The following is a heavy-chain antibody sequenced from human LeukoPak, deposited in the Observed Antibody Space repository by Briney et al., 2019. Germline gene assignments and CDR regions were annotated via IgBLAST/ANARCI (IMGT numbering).Heavy chain of an antibody. J-gene: IGHJ4*02. CDR2: SSSNSDNT. D-gene: IGHD7-27*01. Sequence: ASVNVSCKATGYTFSSYGISWVRQAPGQELEWMGWSSSNSDNTNYAQKLQGSVTMTTDTSTSTAYMELRSLRSDDTALYFCARDWGSIKVIADYWGQGTLVTVSS. V-gene: IGHV1-18*01. CDR1: GYTFSSYG. CDR3: ARDWGSIKVIADY.